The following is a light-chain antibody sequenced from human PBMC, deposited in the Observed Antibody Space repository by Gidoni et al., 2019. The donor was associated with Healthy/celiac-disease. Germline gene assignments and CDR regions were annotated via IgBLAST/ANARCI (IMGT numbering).Light chain of an antibody. J-gene: IGKJ3*01. CDR1: QSISSY. CDR2: AAS. Sequence: DTQMTQSPSSLSASVGDRVTITCRASQSISSYLNWYQQKPGKAPKLLIYAASSLQSGVPSRFSGSGSGTDFTLIISSLQPEDFATYYCQQSYSTPFTFGLGTKVDIK. V-gene: IGKV1-39*01. CDR3: QQSYSTPFT.